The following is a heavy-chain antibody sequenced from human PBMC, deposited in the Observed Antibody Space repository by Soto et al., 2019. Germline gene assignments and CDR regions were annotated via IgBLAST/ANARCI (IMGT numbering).Heavy chain of an antibody. Sequence: PSETLSLTCTVSGASINSNYHYWGWIRQPPGKGLAWIGTISYSGSTYYIPSLKSRVTISVDTSKNQFSLKLSSVTAADTAVYYCARQKRGGELAKYNWFDPWGQGTLVTVSS. CDR2: ISYSGST. D-gene: IGHD1-26*01. J-gene: IGHJ5*02. V-gene: IGHV4-39*01. CDR3: ARQKRGGELAKYNWFDP. CDR1: GASINSNYHY.